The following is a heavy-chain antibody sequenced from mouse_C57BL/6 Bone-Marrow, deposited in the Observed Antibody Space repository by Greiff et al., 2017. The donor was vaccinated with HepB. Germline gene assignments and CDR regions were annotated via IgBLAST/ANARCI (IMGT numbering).Heavy chain of an antibody. J-gene: IGHJ3*01. V-gene: IGHV1-26*01. CDR3: ARWATTVVG. Sequence: EVQLQQSGPELVKPGASVKISCKASGYTFTDYYMNWVKQSHGKSLEWIGDINPNNGGTSYNQKFKGKATLTVDKSSSTAYMELRSLTSEDSAVYYCARWATTVVGWGQGTLVTVSA. CDR2: INPNNGGT. CDR1: GYTFTDYY. D-gene: IGHD1-1*01.